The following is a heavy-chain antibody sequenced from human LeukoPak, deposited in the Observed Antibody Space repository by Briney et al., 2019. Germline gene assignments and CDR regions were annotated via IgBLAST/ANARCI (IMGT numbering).Heavy chain of an antibody. V-gene: IGHV3-30-3*01. J-gene: IGHJ4*02. Sequence: GGSLRLSCVASGFTFSSYAIHWVRQAPGKGLEWVAVISYDGRNKHYADSVRGRFTISRDNSKNTLYLQMNSLRAEDTAVYYCAKVGGFGIAARYFDYWGQGTLVTVSS. CDR3: AKVGGFGIAARYFDY. CDR1: GFTFSSYA. CDR2: ISYDGRNK. D-gene: IGHD6-6*01.